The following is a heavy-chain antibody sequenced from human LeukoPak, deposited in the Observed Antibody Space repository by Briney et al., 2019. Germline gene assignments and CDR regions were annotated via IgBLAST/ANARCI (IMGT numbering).Heavy chain of an antibody. J-gene: IGHJ4*02. CDR2: IYSGGST. Sequence: GGSLRLSCAASGFTVSSNYMSWVRQAPGKGLEWVSVIYSGGSTYYADSVKGRFTTSRDNSKNTLYLQMNSLRAEDTAVYYCARSGLWFGELLDYWGQGTLVTVSS. D-gene: IGHD3-10*01. CDR3: ARSGLWFGELLDY. CDR1: GFTVSSNY. V-gene: IGHV3-53*01.